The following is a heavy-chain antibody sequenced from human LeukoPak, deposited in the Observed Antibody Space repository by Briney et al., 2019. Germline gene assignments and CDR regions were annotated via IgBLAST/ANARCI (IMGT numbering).Heavy chain of an antibody. D-gene: IGHD3-16*01. CDR2: INHSGGT. CDR1: GGPFSGFF. V-gene: IGHV4-34*01. CDR3: ARASSYDGATRYNPSWFGP. J-gene: IGHJ5*02. Sequence: SDTLSLTCAHYGGPFSGFFWSWIRQPPGKGLEWIGEINHSGGTNCNPSIKSRVTIYIDTSKNQFSLKLTSLTAADTAVYYCARASSYDGATRYNPSWFGPWGQGTLVTVSS.